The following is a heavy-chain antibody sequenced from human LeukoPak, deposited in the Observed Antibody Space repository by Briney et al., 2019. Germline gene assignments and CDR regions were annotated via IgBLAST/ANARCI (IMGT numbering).Heavy chain of an antibody. CDR3: AKIVPAADLGY. CDR2: IQYDGGNT. J-gene: IGHJ4*02. D-gene: IGHD2-2*01. Sequence: GGSLRLSCAASGFTFSIYGMSWVRQAPSRGLEWVTFIQYDGGNTYYADSVKGRFTISRDNSKNTLYLQMNSLRGEDTAVYYCAKIVPAADLGYWGQGTLVTVSS. V-gene: IGHV3-30*02. CDR1: GFTFSIYG.